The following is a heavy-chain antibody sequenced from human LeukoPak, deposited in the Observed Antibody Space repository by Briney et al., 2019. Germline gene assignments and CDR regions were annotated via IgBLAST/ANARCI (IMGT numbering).Heavy chain of an antibody. CDR1: GFTFSSYG. J-gene: IGHJ4*02. V-gene: IGHV3-30*18. D-gene: IGHD6-19*01. CDR2: ISYDGSNK. Sequence: GGSLRLSCAASGFTFSSYGMDWVRQAPGEGLEWVAVISYDGSNKYYADSVKGRFTISRDNSKNTLYLQMNSLRAEDTAVYYCAKGLYSSGWTGFDYWGQGTLVTVSS. CDR3: AKGLYSSGWTGFDY.